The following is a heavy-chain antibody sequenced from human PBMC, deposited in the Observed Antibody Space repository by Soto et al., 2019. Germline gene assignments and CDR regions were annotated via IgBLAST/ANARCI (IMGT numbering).Heavy chain of an antibody. D-gene: IGHD2-2*01. V-gene: IGHV3-49*04. Sequence: GGSLRLSCTASGFTFGDYAMSWVRQAPGKGLAWVGFIRSKAYGGTTEYAASVKGRFTISRDDSKSIAYLQMNSLKTEDTAVYYCTRFFGVPAAIYYYGMDVWGQGTTVTVSS. J-gene: IGHJ6*02. CDR1: GFTFGDYA. CDR3: TRFFGVPAAIYYYGMDV. CDR2: IRSKAYGGTT.